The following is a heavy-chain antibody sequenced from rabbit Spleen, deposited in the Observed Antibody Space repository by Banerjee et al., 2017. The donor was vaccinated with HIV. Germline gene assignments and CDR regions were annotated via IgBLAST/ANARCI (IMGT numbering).Heavy chain of an antibody. CDR1: GFDFSSRYY. Sequence: ESGGGLVKPGASLTLTCKASGFDFSSRYYMCWVRQAPGKGLEWIACIYAGSSGSTYYASWAKGRFTISKTSSTTVTIQMTSLTAADTATYFCASDSGTSFFTYGMDLWGPGTLVTVS. CDR2: IYAGSSGST. D-gene: IGHD8-1*01. J-gene: IGHJ6*01. V-gene: IGHV1S40*01. CDR3: ASDSGTSFFTYGMDL.